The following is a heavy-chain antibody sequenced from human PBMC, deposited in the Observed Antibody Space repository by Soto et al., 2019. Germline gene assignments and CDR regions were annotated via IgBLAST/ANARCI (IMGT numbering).Heavy chain of an antibody. CDR2: VSYDGSNK. CDR1: GFTFSSYA. Sequence: GESLRLSCAASGFTFSSYAMHWVRQAPGKGLEWVSVVSYDGSNKYYADSVKGRFTISRDNSKNTLYLQMNSLRAEDTAVYYCARDRGYCSGGSCYYFDYWGQVTLVTVSS. J-gene: IGHJ4*02. CDR3: ARDRGYCSGGSCYYFDY. D-gene: IGHD2-15*01. V-gene: IGHV3-30-3*01.